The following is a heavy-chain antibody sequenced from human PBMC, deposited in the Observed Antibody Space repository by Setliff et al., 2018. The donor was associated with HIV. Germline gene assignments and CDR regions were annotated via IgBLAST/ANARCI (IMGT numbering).Heavy chain of an antibody. Sequence: GESLKISCATSGLNLTNYWMHWVRQAPGKGLVWVSRINIDGSSAKYADFVKGRFTVSRDNAKGTLYLQMNTLRPDDTAVYFCATGCSGGSCFDHWGQGNMVTVSS. J-gene: IGHJ4*02. CDR2: INIDGSSA. CDR3: ATGCSGGSCFDH. D-gene: IGHD2-15*01. CDR1: GLNLTNYW. V-gene: IGHV3-74*01.